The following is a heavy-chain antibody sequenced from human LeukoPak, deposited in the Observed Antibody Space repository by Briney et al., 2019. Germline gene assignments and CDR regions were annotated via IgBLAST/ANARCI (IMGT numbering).Heavy chain of an antibody. Sequence: GGSLRPSCAASGFTVSFNYMTWVRQAPGKGLEWVSVIYSGGSTYYADSVKGRFTISRDNSKNTLYLQMNSLRAEDTAVYYCAGATPGYSSSWSPPGAFDIWGQGTMVTVSS. CDR2: IYSGGST. D-gene: IGHD6-13*01. V-gene: IGHV3-66*01. CDR3: AGATPGYSSSWSPPGAFDI. J-gene: IGHJ3*02. CDR1: GFTVSFNY.